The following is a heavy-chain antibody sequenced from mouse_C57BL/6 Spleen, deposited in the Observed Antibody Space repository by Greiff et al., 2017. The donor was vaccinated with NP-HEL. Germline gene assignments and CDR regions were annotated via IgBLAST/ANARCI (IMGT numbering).Heavy chain of an antibody. CDR3: TRAEITTVVDENY. J-gene: IGHJ2*01. Sequence: QVHVKQSGAELVRPGASVTLSCKASGYTFTDYEMHWVKQTPVHGLEWIGAIDPETGGTAYNQKFKGKAILTADKSSSTAYMELRSLTSEDSAVYYCTRAEITTVVDENYWGQGTTLTVSS. CDR1: GYTFTDYE. V-gene: IGHV1-15*01. D-gene: IGHD1-1*01. CDR2: IDPETGGT.